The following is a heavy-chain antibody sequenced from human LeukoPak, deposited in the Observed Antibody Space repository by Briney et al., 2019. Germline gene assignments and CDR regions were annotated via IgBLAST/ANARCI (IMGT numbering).Heavy chain of an antibody. V-gene: IGHV4-34*01. CDR1: GGSFSGYY. CDR3: ARVDTAAASYDY. D-gene: IGHD2-2*01. J-gene: IGHJ4*02. CDR2: INHSGST. Sequence: SETLSLTCAVYGGSFSGYYWSWIRQPPGKGLEWIGEINHSGSTNYNPSLKSRVTISVDTSKNQFSLKLSSVTAADTAVYYCARVDTAAASYDYWGQGTLVTVSS.